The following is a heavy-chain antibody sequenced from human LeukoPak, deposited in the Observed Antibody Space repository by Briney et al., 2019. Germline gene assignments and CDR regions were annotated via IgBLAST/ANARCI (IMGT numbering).Heavy chain of an antibody. Sequence: SQTLSLTCTVSGDSFSSGSYYWSWIRQPPGNGLEWIGRIYTSGTTNYNTSLKSRVTISVDTSKNQYSLKLSSVTAADTAVYYCAREVLGISGRTMIVEVDAFDIWGQGTMVTVLS. CDR3: AREVLGISGRTMIVEVDAFDI. V-gene: IGHV4-61*02. D-gene: IGHD3-22*01. J-gene: IGHJ3*02. CDR2: IYTSGTT. CDR1: GDSFSSGSYY.